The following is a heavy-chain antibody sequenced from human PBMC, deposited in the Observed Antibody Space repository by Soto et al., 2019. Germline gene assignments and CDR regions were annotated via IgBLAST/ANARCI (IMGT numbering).Heavy chain of an antibody. D-gene: IGHD3-10*01. V-gene: IGHV4-30-2*01. CDR3: AREGGDPPYFDY. Sequence: QLQLQESGSGLVKPLQTLSLTCAVSGGSISSGGYSWSCIRQPPGKGLEWIGYIYHCGSTYYNPSLKSRVTISVHTSKNHFSLTLSSVTAEDTAVYYCAREGGDPPYFDYWGQGTLVTVSS. J-gene: IGHJ4*02. CDR1: GGSISSGGYS. CDR2: IYHCGST.